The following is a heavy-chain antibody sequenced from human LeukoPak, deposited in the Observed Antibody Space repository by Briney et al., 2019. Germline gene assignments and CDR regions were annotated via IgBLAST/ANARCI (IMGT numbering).Heavy chain of an antibody. V-gene: IGHV3-53*01. J-gene: IGHJ4*02. CDR3: ARDRVYDSSGYYEYTFDF. CDR2: IYSSGST. CDR1: GFTVSNNY. D-gene: IGHD3-22*01. Sequence: RGSLRLSCAVSGFTVSNNYMSWVRQAPGKGLEWVSVIYSSGSTYYADSVKGRFTISRDNSKNTLYLQMISLRAEDTAVYYCARDRVYDSSGYYEYTFDFWGQGTLVTVSS.